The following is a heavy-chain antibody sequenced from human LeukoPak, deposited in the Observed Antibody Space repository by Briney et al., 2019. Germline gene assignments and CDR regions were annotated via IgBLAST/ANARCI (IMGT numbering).Heavy chain of an antibody. D-gene: IGHD4-17*01. CDR1: GGSISSGGYS. CDR2: IYHSGST. J-gene: IGHJ4*02. V-gene: IGHV4-30-2*01. CDR3: AAGGATVAVCDY. Sequence: SETLSLTCAVSGGSISSGGYSWSWIRQPPGKGLEWIGYIYHSGSTYYNPSLKSRATISVDRSKNQFSLKLSSVTAAARAVYYFAAGGATVAVCDYWGQGTLVTASS.